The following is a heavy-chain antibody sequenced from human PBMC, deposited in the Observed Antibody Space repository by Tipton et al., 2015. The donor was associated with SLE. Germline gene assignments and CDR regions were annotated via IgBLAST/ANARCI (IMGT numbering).Heavy chain of an antibody. J-gene: IGHJ6*02. CDR1: GYTFTSYG. Sequence: QSGAEVKKPGASVKVSCMASGYTFTSYGISWVRQAPGQGLEWMGWINAYNGNTNYAQKLQGRVTLTTDTSTSTAYMEVRSLRSDDTAVYYCARDPPPPIAEARGYYYYAMDVWGQGTSVTVSS. CDR2: INAYNGNT. V-gene: IGHV1-18*04. CDR3: ARDPPPPIAEARGYYYYAMDV. D-gene: IGHD6-13*01.